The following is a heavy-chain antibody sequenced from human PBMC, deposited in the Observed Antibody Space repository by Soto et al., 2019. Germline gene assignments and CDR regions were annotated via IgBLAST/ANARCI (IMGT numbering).Heavy chain of an antibody. CDR1: GGTFSSYR. CDR3: VRDSGAKLSSS. J-gene: IGHJ4*02. CDR2: IVPIYRTA. V-gene: IGHV1-69*13. D-gene: IGHD6-13*01. Sequence: VASVKVSCKASGGTFSSYRINWVRQAPGQGLEWMGGIVPIYRTADSAQEFRGRVTITADESARTAYMELRSLKSRDTAVYYCVRDSGAKLSSSWGQGTLVTVSS.